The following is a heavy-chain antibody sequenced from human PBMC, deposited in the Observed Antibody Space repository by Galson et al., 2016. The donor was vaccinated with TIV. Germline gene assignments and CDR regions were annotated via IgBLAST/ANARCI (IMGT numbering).Heavy chain of an antibody. Sequence: SLRLSCAASGLIVTDNSMTWVRQAPEKGLEWVALIYDDGKKMYADSVQGRFTISRDSSKNVLYLQMTSLRGDDTAVYFCARDRRHCGNECFLRYYYGMDVWGQGTAVTVSS. J-gene: IGHJ6*02. V-gene: IGHV3-66*02. CDR1: GLIVTDNS. D-gene: IGHD2-21*01. CDR3: ARDRRHCGNECFLRYYYGMDV. CDR2: IYDDGKK.